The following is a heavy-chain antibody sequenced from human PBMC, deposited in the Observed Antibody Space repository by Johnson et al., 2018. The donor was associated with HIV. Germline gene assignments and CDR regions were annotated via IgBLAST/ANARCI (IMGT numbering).Heavy chain of an antibody. D-gene: IGHD3-22*01. CDR2: IKCDGSEK. CDR3: ARGGRGVRITMIVVVPNDAFDI. CDR1: GFTFDDYG. Sequence: VQLVESGGGLVQPGRSLRLSCAASGFTFDDYGMSWVRQTPGKGLEWVADIKCDGSEKYYVDSVKGRFTISRDNAKNSLYLQMNSLRAEDTAVYYCARGGRGVRITMIVVVPNDAFDIWGQGTMVTVSS. V-gene: IGHV3-7*01. J-gene: IGHJ3*02.